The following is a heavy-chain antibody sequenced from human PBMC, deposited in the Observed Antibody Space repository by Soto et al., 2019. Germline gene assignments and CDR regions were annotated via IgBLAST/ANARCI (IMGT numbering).Heavy chain of an antibody. D-gene: IGHD5-12*01. CDR2: VNGDGSTT. J-gene: IGHJ4*02. Sequence: EVQLVESGGGLVQPGGSLRLSCAASGFTXXXHWMHWVRQAPGKGLEWVSRVNGDGSTTTYADSVKGRFTISRDNAKNTLYLQMNSLRXXXXXXXXXXXXRQTVATILGYWGQGILVTVSS. CDR3: XXXRQTVATILGY. V-gene: IGHV3-74*01. CDR1: GFTXXXHW.